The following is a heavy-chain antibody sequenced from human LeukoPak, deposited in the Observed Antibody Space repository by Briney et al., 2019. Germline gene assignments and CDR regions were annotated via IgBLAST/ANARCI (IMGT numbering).Heavy chain of an antibody. CDR2: IYHSGST. CDR1: GYSISSGYY. J-gene: IGHJ4*02. Sequence: PSETLSLTCTVSGYSISSGYYWGWIRQPPGKGLEWIGSIYHSGSTNYNPSLKSRVTISVDTSKNQFSLKLSSVTAADTAVYYCARGRIVAAHPRGLLTDYWGQGTLVTVSS. V-gene: IGHV4-38-2*02. CDR3: ARGRIVAAHPRGLLTDY. D-gene: IGHD6-13*01.